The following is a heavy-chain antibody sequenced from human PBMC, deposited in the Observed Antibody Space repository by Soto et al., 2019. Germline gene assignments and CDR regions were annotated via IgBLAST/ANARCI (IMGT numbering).Heavy chain of an antibody. J-gene: IGHJ4*02. CDR2: INPSGGST. D-gene: IGHD2-15*01. CDR1: GYTFTSYY. V-gene: IGHV1-46*01. CDR3: ARVNRGYCSGGSCPHSKNFDY. Sequence: QVQLVQSGAEVKKPGASVKVSCKASGYTFTSYYMHWVRQAPGQGLEWMGIINPSGGSTSYAQKCKGRVTMTRDTSTSTVYMELSSLRSEDTAVYYCARVNRGYCSGGSCPHSKNFDYWGQGTLVTVSS.